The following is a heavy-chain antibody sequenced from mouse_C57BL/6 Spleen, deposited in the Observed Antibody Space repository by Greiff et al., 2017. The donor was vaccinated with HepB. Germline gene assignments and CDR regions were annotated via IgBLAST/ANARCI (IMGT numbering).Heavy chain of an antibody. Sequence: VKLVDSGPELVKPGASVKISCKASGYAFSSSWMNWVKQRPGKGLEWIGRIYPGDGDTNYNGKFKGKATLTADKSSSTAYMQLSSLTSEDSAVYFCARTTGTRYFDVWGTGTTVTVSS. CDR2: IYPGDGDT. D-gene: IGHD4-1*01. J-gene: IGHJ1*03. V-gene: IGHV1-82*01. CDR1: GYAFSSSW. CDR3: ARTTGTRYFDV.